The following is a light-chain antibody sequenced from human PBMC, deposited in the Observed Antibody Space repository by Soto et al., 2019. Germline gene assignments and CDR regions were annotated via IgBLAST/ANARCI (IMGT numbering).Light chain of an antibody. V-gene: IGLV1-44*01. J-gene: IGLJ3*02. CDR1: SSNIGSNT. CDR2: SNG. CDR3: AAWDDSLNGHWV. Sequence: QSVLTQPPSASGTPGQRVTISCSGSSSNIGSNTVNWYQQFPGTAPKLLIYSNGQRPSGVPYRFSGSKSGTSASLAISGLQSEDEADYYCAAWDDSLNGHWVFGGGTKLTVL.